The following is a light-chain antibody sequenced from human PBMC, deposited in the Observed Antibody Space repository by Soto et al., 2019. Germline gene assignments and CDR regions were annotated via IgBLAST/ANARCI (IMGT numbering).Light chain of an antibody. Sequence: QSVLTQPASVSGSPGQSITISCTGTSSDVGGYNYVSWYQHHPGKAPKLMIYEVSNRPSGVSNRVSGSKSGNTASLTISWLQAEDEADYYCNSYTSSATLVFGGGTKVTVL. CDR2: EVS. CDR1: SSDVGGYNY. J-gene: IGLJ2*01. CDR3: NSYTSSATLV. V-gene: IGLV2-14*01.